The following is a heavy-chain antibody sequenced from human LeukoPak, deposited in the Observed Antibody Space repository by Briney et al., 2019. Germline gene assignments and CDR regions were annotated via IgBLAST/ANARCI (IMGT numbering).Heavy chain of an antibody. J-gene: IGHJ4*02. CDR1: GGSISSYY. D-gene: IGHD3-22*01. CDR3: ARLKRDYYDSSGLVYFDY. V-gene: IGHV4-59*08. CDR2: IYYSGST. Sequence: SETLSLTCTVSGGSISSYYWSWIRQPPGKGLEWIGYIYYSGSTNYNPSLKSRVTISVDTSKNQFSLKVTSVTAADTAVYYCARLKRDYYDSSGLVYFDYWGQGTLVTVSS.